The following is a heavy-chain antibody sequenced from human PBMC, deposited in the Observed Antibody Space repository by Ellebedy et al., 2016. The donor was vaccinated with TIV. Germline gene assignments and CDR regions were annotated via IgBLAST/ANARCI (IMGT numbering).Heavy chain of an antibody. Sequence: SETLSLTXTVSGDSISSYFWSWIRQPPDKGLEWIGHFYYTGSTNYNPSLKSRVTISGDTSKNQFSLELSSVTAVDTAVYYCASWGDYGGNRHLDYWGQGTLLTVSS. CDR1: GDSISSYF. V-gene: IGHV4-59*01. D-gene: IGHD4-23*01. CDR3: ASWGDYGGNRHLDY. CDR2: FYYTGST. J-gene: IGHJ4*02.